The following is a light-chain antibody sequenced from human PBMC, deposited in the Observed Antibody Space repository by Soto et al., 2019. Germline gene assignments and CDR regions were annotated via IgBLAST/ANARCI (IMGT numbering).Light chain of an antibody. CDR1: QSVSIY. V-gene: IGKV3-11*01. CDR2: DAS. Sequence: EIVLTQSPVTLSLSPGERATLSCRASQSVSIYLAWYQQKPDQAPGLLIYDASNRATGVPARFSGSGSGTDFTLTISSLEPEDFAVYYCQHRKDWQVTFGQGTRLEIK. J-gene: IGKJ5*01. CDR3: QHRKDWQVT.